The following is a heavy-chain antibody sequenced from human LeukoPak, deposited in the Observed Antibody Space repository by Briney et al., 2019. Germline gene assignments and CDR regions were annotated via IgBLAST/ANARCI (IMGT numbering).Heavy chain of an antibody. CDR1: GFTFGAYA. V-gene: IGHV3-64D*09. J-gene: IGHJ4*02. CDR2: ISSNGGSS. CDR3: VKITSVTGGDC. D-gene: IGHD1-1*01. Sequence: PGGSLRLSCSASGFTFGAYAMYWVRQAPGKGLEYVSGISSNGGSSFYADSVKGRFTISRDNSKNTLYLQMSSLRAEDTAVYYCVKITSVTGGDCWGQGTRLTVSS.